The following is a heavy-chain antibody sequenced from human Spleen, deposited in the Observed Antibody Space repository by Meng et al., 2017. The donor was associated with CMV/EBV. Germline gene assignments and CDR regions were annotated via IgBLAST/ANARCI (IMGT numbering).Heavy chain of an antibody. Sequence: VQLVQSGAEVKKPGASVKVSCKASGYTFTGYGISWVRQAPGQGLEWMGGIIPIFGTANYAQKFQGRVTITADESTSTAYMELSSLRSEDTAVYYCASGYCSGGSCKTAFDYWGQGTLVTVSS. J-gene: IGHJ4*02. CDR1: GYTFTGYG. CDR3: ASGYCSGGSCKTAFDY. D-gene: IGHD2-15*01. V-gene: IGHV1-69*01. CDR2: IIPIFGTA.